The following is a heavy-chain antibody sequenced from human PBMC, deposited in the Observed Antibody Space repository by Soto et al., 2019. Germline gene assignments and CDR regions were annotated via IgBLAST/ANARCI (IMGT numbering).Heavy chain of an antibody. V-gene: IGHV3-23*01. CDR3: AKARGIVGATNNYGYYGMDV. J-gene: IGHJ6*02. Sequence: PGGSLRLSCAASGFTFSSYAMSWVRQAPGKGLEWVSAISGSGGSTYYADSVKGRFTISRDNSKNTLYLQMNSLRAEDTAVYYCAKARGIVGATNNYGYYGMDVWGQGTTVTVS. CDR2: ISGSGGST. CDR1: GFTFSSYA. D-gene: IGHD1-26*01.